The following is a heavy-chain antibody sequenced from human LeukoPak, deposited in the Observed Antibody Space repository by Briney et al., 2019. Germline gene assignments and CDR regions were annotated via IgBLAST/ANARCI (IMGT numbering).Heavy chain of an antibody. D-gene: IGHD3-3*01. CDR3: ARDRSDFQH. J-gene: IGHJ1*01. CDR1: GFTFSSYS. V-gene: IGHV3-48*01. CDR2: ISSSSSTI. Sequence: GGSLRLSCAASGFTFSSYSMNWVRQAPGKGLEWVSYISSSSSTIYYADSVKGRFTISRDNAKNSLYPQMNSLRAEDTAVYYCARDRSDFQHWGQGTLVTVSS.